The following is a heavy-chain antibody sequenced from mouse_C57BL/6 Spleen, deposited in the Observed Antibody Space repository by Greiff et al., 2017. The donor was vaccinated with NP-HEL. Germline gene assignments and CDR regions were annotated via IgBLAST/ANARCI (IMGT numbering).Heavy chain of an antibody. CDR3: AREGYGRRNWYFDV. Sequence: QVQLQQSGAELVMPGASVKLSCKASGYTFTSYWMHWVKQRPGQGLEWIGEIDPSDSYTTYNQKFTGKSTLTVDKSSSTAYMQLSSLTSEDSAVYYCAREGYGRRNWYFDVWGTGTTVTVSS. CDR1: GYTFTSYW. D-gene: IGHD1-1*02. J-gene: IGHJ1*03. CDR2: IDPSDSYT. V-gene: IGHV1-69*01.